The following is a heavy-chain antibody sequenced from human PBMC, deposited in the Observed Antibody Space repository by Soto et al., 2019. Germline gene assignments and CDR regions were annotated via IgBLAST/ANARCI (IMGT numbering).Heavy chain of an antibody. CDR1: GGSISSYY. CDR2: IYYSGST. CDR3: ARERRISSSWYGTFDY. J-gene: IGHJ4*02. D-gene: IGHD6-13*01. V-gene: IGHV4-59*01. Sequence: SETLSLTCTVSGGSISSYYLSWIRQPPGKGLEWIGYIYYSGSTNYNPSLKSRVTISVDTSKNQFSLKLNSVTAADTAVYYCARERRISSSWYGTFDYWGQGTLVTVSS.